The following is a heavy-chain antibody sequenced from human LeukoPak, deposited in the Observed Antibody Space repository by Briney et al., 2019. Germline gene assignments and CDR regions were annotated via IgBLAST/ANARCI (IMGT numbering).Heavy chain of an antibody. CDR1: GFPFSSHW. D-gene: IGHD4-17*01. Sequence: GGSLRLSCSASGFPFSSHWMHGVRQAPGRGLAWVSRINGDGSETNYAGSVRGRFTISRDNAKNTLYLQMSSLRAEDTAVYYCASGSGDYGDPFDYWGQGTLVTVSS. CDR3: ASGSGDYGDPFDY. V-gene: IGHV3-74*01. J-gene: IGHJ4*02. CDR2: INGDGSET.